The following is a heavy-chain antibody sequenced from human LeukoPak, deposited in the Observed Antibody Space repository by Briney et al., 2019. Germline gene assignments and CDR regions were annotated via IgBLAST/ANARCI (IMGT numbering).Heavy chain of an antibody. V-gene: IGHV4-59*01. Sequence: PSETLSLTCTVSGGSISSYYWSWIRQPPGKGLEWIGYIYYSGSTNYNPSLKSRVTISVDTSKNQFSLKLSSVTAADTAVYYCARVRLGFVDYWGQGTLVTVSS. J-gene: IGHJ4*02. D-gene: IGHD6-19*01. CDR3: ARVRLGFVDY. CDR1: GGSISSYY. CDR2: IYYSGST.